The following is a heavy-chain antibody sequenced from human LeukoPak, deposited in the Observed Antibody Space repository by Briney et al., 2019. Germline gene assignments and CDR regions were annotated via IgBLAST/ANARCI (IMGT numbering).Heavy chain of an antibody. Sequence: SETLSLTCTVSGGSISSYYWSWIRQPPGKGLEWIGYIYYSGSTYYNPSLKSRVTISVDTSKNQFSLKLSSVTAADTAVYYCARDLLNEGNHLDYWGQGTLVTVSS. CDR1: GGSISSYY. J-gene: IGHJ4*02. CDR3: ARDLLNEGNHLDY. D-gene: IGHD4-23*01. V-gene: IGHV4-59*12. CDR2: IYYSGST.